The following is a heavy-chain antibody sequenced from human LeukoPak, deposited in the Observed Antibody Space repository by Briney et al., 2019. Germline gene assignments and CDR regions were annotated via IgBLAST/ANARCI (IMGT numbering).Heavy chain of an antibody. CDR3: ARVWQWLTPFDN. CDR2: VKLDGSGI. V-gene: IGHV3-7*01. D-gene: IGHD6-19*01. J-gene: IGHJ4*02. Sequence: PGGSLRLSCAASGFTFSSYWMSWVRQAPGKGLEWVANVKLDGSGIDYVDSVKGRFTISRDNAKNSLYLQMNSLRAEDTAVYYCARVWQWLTPFDNWGRGTLVTVSS. CDR1: GFTFSSYW.